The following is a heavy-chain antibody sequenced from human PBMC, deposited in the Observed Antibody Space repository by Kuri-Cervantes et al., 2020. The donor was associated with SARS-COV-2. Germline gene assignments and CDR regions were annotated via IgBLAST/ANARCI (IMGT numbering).Heavy chain of an antibody. V-gene: IGHV3-33*01. CDR3: ARDSRYSSSWYLNDY. J-gene: IGHJ4*02. D-gene: IGHD6-13*01. CDR1: EFTFSSYG. CDR2: IWSDGTNK. Sequence: GGSLRLSCAASEFTFSSYGMHWVRQAPGKGLEWVAVIWSDGTNKYYADSAKGRFTISRDNSKNTLYLQMNSLRAEDTAVYFCARDSRYSSSWYLNDYWGQGTLVTVSS.